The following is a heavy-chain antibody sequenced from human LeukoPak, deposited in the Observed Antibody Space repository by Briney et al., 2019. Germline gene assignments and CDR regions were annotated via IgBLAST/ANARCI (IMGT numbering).Heavy chain of an antibody. J-gene: IGHJ4*02. V-gene: IGHV1-18*01. D-gene: IGHD3-10*01. Sequence: ASVKVSCKASGGTFSSYAISWVRQAPGQGLEWMGWISAYNGNTNYAQKLQGRVTMTTDTSTSTAYMELRSLRSDGTAVYYCARDGGYYGFLDYWGQGTLVTVSS. CDR2: ISAYNGNT. CDR3: ARDGGYYGFLDY. CDR1: GGTFSSYA.